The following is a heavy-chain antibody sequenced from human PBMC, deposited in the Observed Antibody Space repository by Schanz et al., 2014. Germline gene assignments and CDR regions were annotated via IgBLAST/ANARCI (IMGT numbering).Heavy chain of an antibody. Sequence: QVQLIQSGAEVKKPGASVKVSCTASGYTFTSYDINWVRQAPGQGLEWLGWMNPNSGNPGFAQKLQGRVTMTTDTATSTAYMKLRSQRSDDTAVYYCARGGYSSGWYDRDIAHFDYWGQGTLVTVSA. CDR2: MNPNSGNP. CDR1: GYTFTSYD. D-gene: IGHD6-19*01. CDR3: ARGGYSSGWYDRDIAHFDY. V-gene: IGHV1-8*01. J-gene: IGHJ4*02.